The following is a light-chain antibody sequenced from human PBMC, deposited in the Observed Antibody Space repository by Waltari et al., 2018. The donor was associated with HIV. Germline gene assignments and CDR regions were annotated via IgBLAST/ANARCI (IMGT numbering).Light chain of an antibody. Sequence: EIVMTQSPDSLAVSLGERGTVNCRSSRTVFFSSTNQNYLAWYQQKPGQSPKLLFYWASTRASGVPDRFTGSGSGTDFSLTISGLQADDVAVYYCQQYFTIGPGFGGGTKVEIK. J-gene: IGKJ4*01. CDR2: WAS. CDR1: RTVFFSSTNQNY. CDR3: QQYFTIGPG. V-gene: IGKV4-1*01.